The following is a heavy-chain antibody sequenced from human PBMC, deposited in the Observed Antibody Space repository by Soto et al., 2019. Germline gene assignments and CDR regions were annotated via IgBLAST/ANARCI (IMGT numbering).Heavy chain of an antibody. CDR2: INPSGGST. V-gene: IGHV1-46*01. D-gene: IGHD1-26*01. CDR1: RYSFTNLY. CDR3: ARSQVGRPLDV. J-gene: IGHJ6*02. Sequence: ASGQVSCEASRYSFTNLYIHWQRQAPGQGLEWMGIINPSGGSTTYPQKFQGRVTMTSDTSTSTVHMELITLRSEDTAVYYCARSQVGRPLDVWGPGTTVTVSS.